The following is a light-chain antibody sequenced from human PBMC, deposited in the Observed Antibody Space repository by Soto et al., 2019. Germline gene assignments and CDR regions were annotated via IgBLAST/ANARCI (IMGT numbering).Light chain of an antibody. V-gene: IGKV3-11*01. CDR3: QQSSNWPLT. Sequence: EIVLTQSPATLSLSPGERATLSCRASQSVSSCLAWYQQKPGQAPRLLIYDASNRATGIPARFSGSGSGTDFTLTISSPEPEDVAVYYCQQSSNWPLTFGGGTKVEIK. J-gene: IGKJ4*01. CDR2: DAS. CDR1: QSVSSC.